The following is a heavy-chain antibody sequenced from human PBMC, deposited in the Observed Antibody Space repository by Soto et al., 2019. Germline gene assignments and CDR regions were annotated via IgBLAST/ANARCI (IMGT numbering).Heavy chain of an antibody. J-gene: IGHJ6*02. V-gene: IGHV4-34*01. CDR2: INHSGST. CDR1: GGSFSGYY. CDR3: ARGRTGSGSWAYYYYGMDV. D-gene: IGHD3-10*01. Sequence: SETLSLTCAVYGGSFSGYYWSWIRQPPGKGLEWIGEINHSGSTNYNPSLKSRVTISVDTSKNQFSLKLSSVTAADTAVYYCARGRTGSGSWAYYYYGMDVWVQGTTVTVSS.